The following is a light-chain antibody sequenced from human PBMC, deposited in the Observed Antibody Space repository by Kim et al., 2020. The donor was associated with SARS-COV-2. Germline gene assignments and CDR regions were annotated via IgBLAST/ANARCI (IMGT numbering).Light chain of an antibody. J-gene: IGKJ1*01. CDR3: QQYHTTPWT. CDR2: GAS. CDR1: QSCFHRSQNKDY. V-gene: IGKV4-1*01. Sequence: ATIEVKASQSCFHRSQNKDYLAWFQQRPGQPPTLLIYGASTRESGVPERFSGSGSGTDFTLTISSLQAGDVAVYYCQQYHTTPWTFGQGTKVDIK.